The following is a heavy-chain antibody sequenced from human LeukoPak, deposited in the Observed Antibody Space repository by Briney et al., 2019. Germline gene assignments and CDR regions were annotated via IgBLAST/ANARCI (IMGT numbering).Heavy chain of an antibody. Sequence: SETLSLTCTVSGDSISSSSYYWSWIRQPAGKGLEWIGRMYTSGSTNYNPSLKSRVTISVDTSKNQFSLKLSSVTAADTAVYYCARGGSGWYLFWFDPWGQGTLVTVSS. D-gene: IGHD6-19*01. CDR1: GDSISSSSYY. CDR2: MYTSGST. V-gene: IGHV4-61*02. CDR3: ARGGSGWYLFWFDP. J-gene: IGHJ5*02.